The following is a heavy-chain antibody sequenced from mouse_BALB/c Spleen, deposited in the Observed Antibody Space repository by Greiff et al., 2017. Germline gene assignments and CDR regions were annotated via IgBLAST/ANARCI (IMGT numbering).Heavy chain of an antibody. Sequence: DVQLVESGPGLVKPSQSLSLTCTVTGYSITSDYAWNWIRPFPGNKLEWMGYISYSGSTSYNPSLKSRISITRDTSKNQFFLQLNSVTTEDTATYYCARNIYYGNPYYAMDYWGQGTSVTVSS. CDR3: ARNIYYGNPYYAMDY. CDR2: ISYSGST. J-gene: IGHJ4*01. V-gene: IGHV3-2*02. CDR1: GYSITSDYA. D-gene: IGHD2-1*01.